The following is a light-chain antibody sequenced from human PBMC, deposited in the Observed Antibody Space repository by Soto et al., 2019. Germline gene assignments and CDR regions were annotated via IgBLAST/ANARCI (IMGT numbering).Light chain of an antibody. J-gene: IGKJ4*01. CDR1: QSVGNN. CDR3: QHRSNWPLT. V-gene: IGKV3-11*01. Sequence: EIVLTQSPATLSLSPGERATLSCRASQSVGNNLAWYQQKPGQAPRLLIYGASTRAAGIPARFSGSGSGTEFTLTISSVQSEDSAVYYCQHRSNWPLTFGGGTKVDIK. CDR2: GAS.